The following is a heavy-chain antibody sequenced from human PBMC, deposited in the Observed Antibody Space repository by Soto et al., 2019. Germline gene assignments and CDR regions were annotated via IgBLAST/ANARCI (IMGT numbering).Heavy chain of an antibody. CDR2: IYYSGST. V-gene: IGHV4-59*01. D-gene: IGHD4-17*01. CDR1: GGSISSYY. CDR3: ARVGYGDYNFDY. Sequence: PSETLSLTCTVSGGSISSYYWSWIRQPPGKGLEWIVYIYYSGSTNYNPSLKSRVTISVDTSKNQFSLKLSSVTAADTAVYYCARVGYGDYNFDYWGQGTLVTVSS. J-gene: IGHJ4*02.